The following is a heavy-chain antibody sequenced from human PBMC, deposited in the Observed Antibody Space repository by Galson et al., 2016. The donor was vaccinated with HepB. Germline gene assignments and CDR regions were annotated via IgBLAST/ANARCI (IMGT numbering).Heavy chain of an antibody. Sequence: TLSLTCAVSGGSISSRNWWTWVRQAPGKGLEWIGEIHHSGSTNYNPSLKSRVSISLDTSKNQFSLNFSSVTAADTAVYYCAREMWGNERFNYGMEVWGQGTTVTVSS. V-gene: IGHV4-4*02. J-gene: IGHJ6*02. CDR2: IHHSGST. CDR3: AREMWGNERFNYGMEV. CDR1: GGSISSRNW. D-gene: IGHD1-1*01.